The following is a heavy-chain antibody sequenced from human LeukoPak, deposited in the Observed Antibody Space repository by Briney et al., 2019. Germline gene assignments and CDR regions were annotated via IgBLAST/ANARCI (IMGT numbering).Heavy chain of an antibody. CDR1: GYTFTDYY. D-gene: IGHD3-10*01. V-gene: IGHV1-2*02. CDR3: ARGGQLWFGDLNYFDF. Sequence: ASVKVSCKASGYTFTDYYMHWVRQAPGQGLEWMGWINPNRCGTNYAQNFQGRVTMTRDTSISTAYMELSRLRSDDTAVYYCARGGQLWFGDLNYFDFWGQGTLVTVSS. J-gene: IGHJ4*02. CDR2: INPNRCGT.